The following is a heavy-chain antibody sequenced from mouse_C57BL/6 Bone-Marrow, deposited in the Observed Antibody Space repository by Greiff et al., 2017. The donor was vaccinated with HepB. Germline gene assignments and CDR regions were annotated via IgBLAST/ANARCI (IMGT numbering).Heavy chain of an antibody. V-gene: IGHV1-80*01. Sequence: QVQLQQSGAELVKPGASVKISCKASGYAFSSYWMNWVKQRPGKGLEWIGQIYPGDGDTNYNGKFKGKATLTADKSSSTAYMQLSSLTSEDSAVYFCARWGASYYDRYFDVWGTGTTVTVSS. CDR3: ARWGASYYDRYFDV. D-gene: IGHD2-4*01. J-gene: IGHJ1*03. CDR2: IYPGDGDT. CDR1: GYAFSSYW.